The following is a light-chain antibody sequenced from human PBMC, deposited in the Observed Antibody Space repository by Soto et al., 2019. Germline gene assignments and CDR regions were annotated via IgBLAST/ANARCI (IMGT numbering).Light chain of an antibody. V-gene: IGKV3-11*01. J-gene: IGKJ5*01. CDR1: QSVTTY. CDR2: DAS. CDR3: QQRSNWPPSIT. Sequence: EIVWKQSPATLSLSPGERANISCRASQSVTTYLAWYQQKPGQAPRLLIYDASDRATGIPARFSGSGSGTDFTLTISSLEPEDFAVYYCQQRSNWPPSITFGQGTRLEIK.